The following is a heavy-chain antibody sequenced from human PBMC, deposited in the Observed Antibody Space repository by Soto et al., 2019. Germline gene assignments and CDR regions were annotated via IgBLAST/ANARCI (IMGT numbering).Heavy chain of an antibody. CDR2: INAGNGNT. V-gene: IGHV1-3*01. J-gene: IGHJ4*02. Sequence: QAHLVQSGAEVKMPGDSVQVSCKASGFVSTNHNFHWVRQAPGQSLEWMGRINAGNGNTQYAQNFQVRVTFTSDPSATTAFMELTNLRLEDRAMYYCASDYGSNWRLWGQGTLVSVSS. CDR1: GFVSTNHN. CDR3: ASDYGSNWRL. D-gene: IGHD6-19*01.